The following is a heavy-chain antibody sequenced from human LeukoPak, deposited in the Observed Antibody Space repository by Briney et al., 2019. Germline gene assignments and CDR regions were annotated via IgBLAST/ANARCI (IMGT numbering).Heavy chain of an antibody. CDR2: ISSSSTI. Sequence: PGGSLRLSCAASGFTFSSYSMNWVRQAPGKGLEWVSYISSSSTIYYADSVKGRFTISRDNAKNSLYLQMNSLRAEDTAVYYCAREGDDSRGYEHWGQGTLVTVSS. CDR1: GFTFSSYS. D-gene: IGHD3-22*01. CDR3: AREGDDSRGYEH. V-gene: IGHV3-48*01. J-gene: IGHJ1*01.